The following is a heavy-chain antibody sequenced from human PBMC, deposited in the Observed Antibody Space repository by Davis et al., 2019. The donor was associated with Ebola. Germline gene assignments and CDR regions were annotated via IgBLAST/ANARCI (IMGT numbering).Heavy chain of an antibody. CDR1: GYRFTSYW. D-gene: IGHD1-1*01. J-gene: IGHJ4*02. Sequence: GESLKISCKGSGYRFTSYWIGWVRQMPGKGLEWMGIIYPGDSDTRYSPSFQGQVTISADRSISTAYLQWSSLMASDTAIYYCTRRRWDDPYYFDYWGQGTLVTVSS. CDR3: TRRRWDDPYYFDY. CDR2: IYPGDSDT. V-gene: IGHV5-51*01.